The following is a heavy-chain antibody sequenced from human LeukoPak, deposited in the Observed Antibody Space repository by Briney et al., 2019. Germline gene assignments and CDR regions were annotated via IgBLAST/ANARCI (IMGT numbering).Heavy chain of an antibody. CDR2: IYYSGST. CDR3: ARVLLWFGETQPGAFDI. V-gene: IGHV4-59*01. J-gene: IGHJ3*02. D-gene: IGHD3-10*01. Sequence: SETLSLTCTVSGGSISSYYWSWIRQPPGKGVEWIGYIYYSGSTNYNPSLKSRVTISVDTSKNQFSLKLSSVTVADTAVYYCARVLLWFGETQPGAFDIWGQGTMVTVSS. CDR1: GGSISSYY.